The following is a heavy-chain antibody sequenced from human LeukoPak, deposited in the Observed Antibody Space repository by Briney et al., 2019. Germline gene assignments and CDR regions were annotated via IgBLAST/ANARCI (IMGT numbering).Heavy chain of an antibody. Sequence: PGRSLRLSCAASGFTFSSYAMHWVRQAPGKGLEWVAVISYDGSNKYYADSVKGRFTISRDNSKNTLYLQMNSLRAEDTAEYYCARSGRAYSGYDYFLGYWGQGTLVTVSS. CDR3: ARSGRAYSGYDYFLGY. V-gene: IGHV3-30*04. CDR1: GFTFSSYA. D-gene: IGHD5-12*01. J-gene: IGHJ4*02. CDR2: ISYDGSNK.